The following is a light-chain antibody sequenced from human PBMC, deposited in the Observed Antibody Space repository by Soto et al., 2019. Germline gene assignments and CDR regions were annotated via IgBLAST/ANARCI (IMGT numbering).Light chain of an antibody. J-gene: IGKJ4*01. V-gene: IGKV3-11*01. Sequence: EIVLTQSPATLSLSPGERATLSCRASQSVGGYLDWYQQKPGQAPRRLIYDASNRASGIPARFSGSGSGTDFTLTTSSLEPEDLAVYYCHQRSNWPPLTFGGGTKVEIK. CDR1: QSVGGY. CDR3: HQRSNWPPLT. CDR2: DAS.